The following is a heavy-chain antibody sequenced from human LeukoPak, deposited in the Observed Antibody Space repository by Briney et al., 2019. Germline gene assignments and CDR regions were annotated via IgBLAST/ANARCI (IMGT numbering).Heavy chain of an antibody. CDR1: GLTVSSNY. V-gene: IGHV4-59*05. J-gene: IGHJ4*02. CDR2: IYYSGNT. Sequence: PGGSLRLSCAAAGLTVSSNYMSWARQAPGKGLEWIGSIYYSGNTYYNPSLKSRVTISVDTSKNQFSLKLSSVTAADTAVYYCARPRQGDYYFDYWGQGTLVTVSS. CDR3: ARPRQGDYYFDY. D-gene: IGHD2-21*02.